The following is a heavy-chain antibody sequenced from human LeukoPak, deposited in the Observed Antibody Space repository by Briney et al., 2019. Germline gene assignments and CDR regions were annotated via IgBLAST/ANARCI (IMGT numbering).Heavy chain of an antibody. V-gene: IGHV4-31*03. D-gene: IGHD1-20*01. CDR2: IYYRGNT. CDR1: GGSISSGGYY. CDR3: ARSSVTADDFYYYYMDV. J-gene: IGHJ6*03. Sequence: SETLSLTCTVSGGSISSGGYYWSWIRQHPGKGLEWIGYIYYRGNTYSNPSLTGRLTISVDTSKNQFSLRLSSVTAADTAVYYCARSSVTADDFYYYYMDVWGKGTTVTVSS.